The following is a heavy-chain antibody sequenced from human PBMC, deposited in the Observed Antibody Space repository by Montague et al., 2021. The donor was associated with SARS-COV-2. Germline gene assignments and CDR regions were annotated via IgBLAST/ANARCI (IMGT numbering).Heavy chain of an antibody. CDR3: ARIPVGSKYYFDF. CDR1: GDSVGSNKPT. CDR2: THYRFKRYN. D-gene: IGHD2-2*01. V-gene: IGHV6-1*01. J-gene: IGHJ4*02. Sequence: CAISGDSVGSNKPTRNWKRQTPSRDFDRLGRTHYRFKRYNDYAESVKSRITIDPDTSKHQFSLHLNSVTPEDTAVYYCARIPVGSKYYFDFWGQGTLVTVSS.